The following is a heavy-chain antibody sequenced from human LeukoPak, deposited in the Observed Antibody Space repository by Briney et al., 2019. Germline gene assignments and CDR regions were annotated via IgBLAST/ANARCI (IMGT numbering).Heavy chain of an antibody. J-gene: IGHJ4*02. CDR1: GGSFSGYY. D-gene: IGHD3-10*01. CDR2: INHSGST. Sequence: PETLSLTCAVYGGSFSGYYWSWIRQPPGKGLEWIGEINHSGSTNYNPSLKSRVTISVDTSKNQFSLKLSSVTAADTAVYYCARGPSSRILLWFGENRNWGQGTLVTVSS. V-gene: IGHV4-34*01. CDR3: ARGPSSRILLWFGENRN.